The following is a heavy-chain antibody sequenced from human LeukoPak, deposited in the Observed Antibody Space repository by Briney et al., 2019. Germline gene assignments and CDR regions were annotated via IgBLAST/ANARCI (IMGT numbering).Heavy chain of an antibody. CDR2: ISSSSSTI. D-gene: IGHD3-3*01. CDR3: ARDSADYDFWSGPPPGYY. V-gene: IGHV3-48*02. J-gene: IGHJ4*02. Sequence: GGSLRLSCAASGFTFSSYSMNWVRQAPGKGLEWVSYISSSSSTIYYADSVKGRFTISRDNAKNSLYLQMNSLRDEDTAVYYCARDSADYDFWSGPPPGYYWGQGTLVTVSS. CDR1: GFTFSSYS.